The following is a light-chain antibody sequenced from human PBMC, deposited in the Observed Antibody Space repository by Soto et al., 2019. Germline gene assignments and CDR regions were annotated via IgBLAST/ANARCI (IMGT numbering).Light chain of an antibody. V-gene: IGLV1-40*01. Sequence: QSVLTQLPSVSGAPGQRVTISCTWSSSNIGAGYDVHWFQQFPGTAPKLLIYSSYNRPSGVPDRFSGSKSGTSASLAITGLQAEDEADFYCQYYDSSLSAYVFGTGTKVTVL. J-gene: IGLJ1*01. CDR1: SSNIGAGYD. CDR2: SSY. CDR3: QYYDSSLSAYV.